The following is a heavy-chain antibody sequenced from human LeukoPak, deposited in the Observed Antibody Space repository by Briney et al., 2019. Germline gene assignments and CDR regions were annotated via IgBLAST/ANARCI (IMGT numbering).Heavy chain of an antibody. J-gene: IGHJ4*02. CDR2: LNPDGSATT. V-gene: IGHV3-7*01. D-gene: IGHD4-17*01. CDR1: GFSFSSAW. CDR3: ARDPHYGALDY. Sequence: GGSLRLSCAASGFSFSSAWMSWVRQPPGKGLEWVADLNPDGSATTYYVDSVQGRFTVSRANDKNFLYLQMNNLRVADTAIYYCARDPHYGALDYWGQGILVTVSS.